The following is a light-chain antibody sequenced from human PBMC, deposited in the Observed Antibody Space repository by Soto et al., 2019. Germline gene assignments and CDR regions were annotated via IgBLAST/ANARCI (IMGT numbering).Light chain of an antibody. CDR2: EVS. J-gene: IGLJ1*01. CDR1: SSDVGGYNY. CDR3: SSFRSGSTL. V-gene: IGLV2-14*01. Sequence: QSVLTQPASVSGSPGQSITISCTGTSSDVGGYNYVSWYQQHPGKAPKLMIYEVSNRPSGVSNRFSGSKSGNTASLTISGLHAEDEADYYCSSFRSGSTLFGTGTKLTVL.